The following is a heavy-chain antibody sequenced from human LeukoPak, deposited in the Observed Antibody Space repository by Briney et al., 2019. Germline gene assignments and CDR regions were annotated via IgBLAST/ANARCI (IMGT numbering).Heavy chain of an antibody. D-gene: IGHD5-24*01. Sequence: GASVKVSCKASGGTFSSYAISWVRQAPGLGLEWMGRIIPILGIANYAQKFQGRVTITADKSTSTAYMELSSLRSEDTAVYYCASERWLQHTAFDYWGRGTLVTVSS. J-gene: IGHJ4*02. CDR2: IIPILGIA. CDR3: ASERWLQHTAFDY. CDR1: GGTFSSYA. V-gene: IGHV1-69*04.